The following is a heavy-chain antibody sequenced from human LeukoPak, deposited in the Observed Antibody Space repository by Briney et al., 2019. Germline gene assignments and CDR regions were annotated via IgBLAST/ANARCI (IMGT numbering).Heavy chain of an antibody. CDR2: ISSSGSTI. CDR3: ARGVDDIAVAGHFDY. Sequence: GGSLRLSCAASGFTFSDYYMSWIRQAPGKGLEWVSYISSSGSTIYYADSAKGRFTISRDNAKNSLYLQMNSLRAEDTAVYYCARGVDDIAVAGHFDYWGQGTLVTVSS. J-gene: IGHJ4*02. V-gene: IGHV3-11*01. CDR1: GFTFSDYY. D-gene: IGHD6-19*01.